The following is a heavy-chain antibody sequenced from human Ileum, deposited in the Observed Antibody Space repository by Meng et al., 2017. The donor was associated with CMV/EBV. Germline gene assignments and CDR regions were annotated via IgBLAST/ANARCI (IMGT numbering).Heavy chain of an antibody. CDR3: ARVRGGLSSSWYFFDY. J-gene: IGHJ4*01. D-gene: IGHD6-13*01. CDR2: IKQDGSEK. CDR1: GFTFSSYW. Sequence: GESLKISCAASGFTFSSYWMSWVRQAPGKGLEWVANIKQDGSEKYYVDTVKGRFTISRDNAKISLDRPMNSLSAEDTAVYYCARVRGGLSSSWYFFDYWGHGSQVTVSS. V-gene: IGHV3-7*01.